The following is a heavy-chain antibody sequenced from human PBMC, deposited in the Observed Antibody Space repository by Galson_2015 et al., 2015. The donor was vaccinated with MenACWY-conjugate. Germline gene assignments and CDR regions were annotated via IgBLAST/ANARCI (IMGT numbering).Heavy chain of an antibody. CDR1: GYTFTKYY. D-gene: IGHD3-9*01. CDR2: LFPTNGDT. Sequence: SVKVSCKASGYTFTKYYLHWVRQAPGQAPEWMGILFPTNGDTAYAPKFQGRLTMTRETSTSTAYLQMNSLKAEDTAVYYCARERGYDILGWFDPWGQGTLVTVSS. V-gene: IGHV1-46*03. J-gene: IGHJ5*02. CDR3: ARERGYDILGWFDP.